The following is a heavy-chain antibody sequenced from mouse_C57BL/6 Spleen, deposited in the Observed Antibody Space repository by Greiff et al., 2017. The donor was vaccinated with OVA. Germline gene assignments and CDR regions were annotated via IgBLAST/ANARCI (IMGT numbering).Heavy chain of an antibody. CDR3: ARGSSYLYYFDY. J-gene: IGHJ2*01. CDR1: GFTFSDYG. CDR2: ISSGSSTI. V-gene: IGHV5-17*01. Sequence: EVKVEESGGGLVKPGGSLKLSCAASGFTFSDYGMHWVRQAPEKGLEWVAYISSGSSTIYYADTVKGRFTISRDNAKNTLFLQMTSLRSEDTAMYYCARGSSYLYYFDYWGQGTTLTVSS. D-gene: IGHD1-1*01.